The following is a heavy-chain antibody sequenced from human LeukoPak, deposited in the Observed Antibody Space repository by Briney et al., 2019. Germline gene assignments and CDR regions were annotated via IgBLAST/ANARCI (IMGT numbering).Heavy chain of an antibody. CDR3: ANYGSGSYRFDP. Sequence: SETLSLTCTVSGDSISSSSHYWSWIRQHPGKGLEWIGYIHHSGSSYYNPSLKSRVIISVDTSKNQFSLKLNSVTAADTAVYYCANYGSGSYRFDPWGQGTLVTVSS. J-gene: IGHJ5*02. V-gene: IGHV4-31*03. CDR2: IHHSGSS. D-gene: IGHD3-10*01. CDR1: GDSISSSSHY.